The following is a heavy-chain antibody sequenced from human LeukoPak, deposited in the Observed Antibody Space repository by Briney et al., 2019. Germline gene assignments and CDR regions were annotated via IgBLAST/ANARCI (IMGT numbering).Heavy chain of an antibody. CDR1: GGTFSSYT. V-gene: IGHV1-69*02. Sequence: AVKVSCKASGGTFSSYTISWVRQAPGQGLEWMGRIIPILGIANYAQKFQGRVTITADKSTSTAYMELSSLRSEDTAVYYCVSGGGRYYFDYWGQGTLVTVSS. D-gene: IGHD2-15*01. CDR3: VSGGGRYYFDY. CDR2: IIPILGIA. J-gene: IGHJ4*02.